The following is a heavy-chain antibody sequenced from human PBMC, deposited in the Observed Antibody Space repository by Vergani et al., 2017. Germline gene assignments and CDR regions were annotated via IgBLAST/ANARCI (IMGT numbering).Heavy chain of an antibody. Sequence: QVQLVQSGAEVKKPGASVKVSCKASGYTFTSYYMHWVRQAPGQGLEWMGIINPSGGSTSYAQKFQGRVTMTRYTSTSTVYMELSSLRSEDTAVYYCARAIVGATTFDYWGQGTLVTVSS. CDR3: ARAIVGATTFDY. D-gene: IGHD1-26*01. CDR1: GYTFTSYY. CDR2: INPSGGST. V-gene: IGHV1-46*03. J-gene: IGHJ4*02.